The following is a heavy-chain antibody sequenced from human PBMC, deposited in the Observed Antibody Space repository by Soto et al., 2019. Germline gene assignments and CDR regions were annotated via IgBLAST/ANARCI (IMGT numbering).Heavy chain of an antibody. CDR2: IYYSGGT. CDR1: GGSISSGGYY. Sequence: QVQLQESGPGLVKPSQTLSLTCTVSGGSISSGGYYWSWIRQHPGKGLEWIGYIYYSGGTYYNPSLKIRVTISVDTSKNQFSRKLSSVTAADTAVYYCAREEGGGYDHRWFDPWGQGTLVTVSS. D-gene: IGHD5-12*01. CDR3: AREEGGGYDHRWFDP. J-gene: IGHJ5*02. V-gene: IGHV4-31*03.